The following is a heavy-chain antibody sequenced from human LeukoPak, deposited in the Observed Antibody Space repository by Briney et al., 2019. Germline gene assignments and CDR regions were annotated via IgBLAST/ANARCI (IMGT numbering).Heavy chain of an antibody. D-gene: IGHD2/OR15-2a*01. J-gene: IGHJ6*03. CDR1: GYTFTGYY. CDR3: ARTAGNYYYYYMDV. CDR2: INPNSGGT. Sequence: APVRVSCKASGYTFTGYYMHWVRQAPGQGLEWMGWINPNSGGTNYAQKFQGRVTMTRDTSISTAYMELSRLRSDDTAVYYCARTAGNYYYYYMDVWGKGTTVTVSS. V-gene: IGHV1-2*02.